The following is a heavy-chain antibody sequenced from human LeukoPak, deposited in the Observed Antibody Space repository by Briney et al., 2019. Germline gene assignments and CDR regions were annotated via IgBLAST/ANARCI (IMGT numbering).Heavy chain of an antibody. J-gene: IGHJ4*02. CDR2: ISYDGSNK. V-gene: IGHV3-30*04. CDR1: GFTFSSYA. CDR3: ATLTSFDY. Sequence: GGSLRLSCAASGFTFSSYAMHWVRQAPGKGLEWVAVISYDGSNKYYADSVKGRFTISRDNSKNTLYLQVNSLRAEDTAVYYCATLTSFDYWGQGTLVTVSS.